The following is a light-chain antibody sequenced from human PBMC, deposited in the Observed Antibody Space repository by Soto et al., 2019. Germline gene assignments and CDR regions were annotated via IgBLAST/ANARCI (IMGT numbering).Light chain of an antibody. CDR3: QQANSFPRT. CDR2: SAS. Sequence: DIQMTQSPSSVSASVGDRVTITCRASQGFSTWLAWYRRKPGRAPELLIYSASSLHSGVPSRFSGSGSGTDFTLTISSLQPEDFVTYYCQQANSFPRTFDGGTEVEIK. CDR1: QGFSTW. J-gene: IGKJ4*01. V-gene: IGKV1-12*01.